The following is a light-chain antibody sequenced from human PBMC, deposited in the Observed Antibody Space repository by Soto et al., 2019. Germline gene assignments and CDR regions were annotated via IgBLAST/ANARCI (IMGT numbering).Light chain of an antibody. CDR3: QQYYSTPYT. Sequence: DIVMTQSPDSLAVSLGERATINCKSSQNLLYSSNNKNYLAWHQQKPGQPPKLLLYWASTRESGVPDRFSGSGSGTDFTLTISSLQAEDVAVYYCQQYYSTPYTFGQGTKLEIK. CDR2: WAS. CDR1: QNLLYSSNNKNY. J-gene: IGKJ2*01. V-gene: IGKV4-1*01.